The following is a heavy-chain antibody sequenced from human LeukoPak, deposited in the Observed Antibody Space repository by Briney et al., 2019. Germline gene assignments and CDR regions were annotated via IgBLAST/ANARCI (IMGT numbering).Heavy chain of an antibody. V-gene: IGHV3-48*01. J-gene: IGHJ6*03. D-gene: IGHD6-13*01. CDR3: ARPQLGMGYSYYMDV. CDR2: ISSSSGTI. CDR1: GFTFSSYS. Sequence: GGSLRLSCAASGFTFSSYSMNWVRQAPGKGLEWVSYISSSSGTIYYADSVKGRFTISRDNAKNSLYLQMNSLRAEDTAVYYCARPQLGMGYSYYMDVWGKGTTVTVSS.